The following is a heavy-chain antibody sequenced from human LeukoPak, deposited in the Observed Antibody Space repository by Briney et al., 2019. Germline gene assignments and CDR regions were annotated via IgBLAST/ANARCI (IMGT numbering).Heavy chain of an antibody. D-gene: IGHD2-2*01. CDR2: IYYSGST. CDR3: ARRLYCSSTSCSTIYYMDV. J-gene: IGHJ6*03. CDR1: GGSISSSSYY. Sequence: ASETLSLTCTVSGGSISSSSYYWGWIRQPPGKWLEWIGSIYYSGSTYYNPSLKSRVTISVDTSKNQFSLKLSSVTAADTAVYYCARRLYCSSTSCSTIYYMDVWGKGTTVTVSS. V-gene: IGHV4-39*01.